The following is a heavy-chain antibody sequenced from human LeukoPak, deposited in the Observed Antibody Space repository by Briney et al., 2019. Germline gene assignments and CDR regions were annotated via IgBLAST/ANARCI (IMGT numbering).Heavy chain of an antibody. Sequence: PSETLSLTCTVSGGSISSYYWSWIRQPAGKGLEWIGRIYTSGSTNYNPSLKSRVTMSVDTSKNQFSLKLSSVTAADTAVYYCARDRYYYDSSGYYDYYYMDVWGKGTTVTISS. J-gene: IGHJ6*03. CDR1: GGSISSYY. CDR2: IYTSGST. CDR3: ARDRYYYDSSGYYDYYYMDV. D-gene: IGHD3-22*01. V-gene: IGHV4-4*07.